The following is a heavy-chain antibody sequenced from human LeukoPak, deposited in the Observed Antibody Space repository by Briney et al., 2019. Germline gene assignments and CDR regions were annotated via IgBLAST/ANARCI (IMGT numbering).Heavy chain of an antibody. V-gene: IGHV3-23*01. CDR1: GFTFSSYA. D-gene: IGHD4-11*01. CDR3: AKMYSNYDYYGMDV. J-gene: IGHJ6*02. CDR2: ISGSGGST. Sequence: PGGSLRLSCATSGFTFSSYAMSWVRQAPGKGLEWVSAISGSGGSTYYADSVKGRFTISRDNSKNTLYLQMNSLRAEDTAVYYCAKMYSNYDYYGMDVWGQGTTVTVSS.